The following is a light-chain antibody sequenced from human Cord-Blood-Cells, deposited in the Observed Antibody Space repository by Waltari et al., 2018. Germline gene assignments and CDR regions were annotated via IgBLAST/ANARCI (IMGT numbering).Light chain of an antibody. CDR3: CSYAGSSTLV. V-gene: IGLV2-23*01. CDR1: SSDVGSYNL. CDR2: EGS. J-gene: IGLJ3*02. Sequence: QSALTQPASVSGSPGQSITTSCTGTSSDVGSYNLVSWYQQHPAKAPKLMIYEGSKRPSGVSNRFSGSKSGNTASLTISGLQAEDEADYYCCSYAGSSTLVFGGGTKLTVL.